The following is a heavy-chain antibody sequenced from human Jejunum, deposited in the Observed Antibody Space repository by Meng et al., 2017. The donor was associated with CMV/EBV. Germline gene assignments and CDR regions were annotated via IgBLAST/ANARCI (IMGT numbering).Heavy chain of an antibody. CDR2: ISGSGLST. J-gene: IGHJ4*02. CDR3: AKASPYGGNTFSDY. D-gene: IGHD4/OR15-4a*01. V-gene: IGHV3-23*01. CDR1: GFTFDSYD. Sequence: GFTFDSYDMTWVRQAPGRGLEWVSRISGSGLSTHYIDSVKGRFTISRDNSKNSLYLQMNSVRADDTAVYHCAKASPYGGNTFSDYWGQGALVTVSS.